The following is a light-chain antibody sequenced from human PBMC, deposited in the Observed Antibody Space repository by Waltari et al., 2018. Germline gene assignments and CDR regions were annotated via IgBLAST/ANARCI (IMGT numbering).Light chain of an antibody. J-gene: IGKJ3*01. CDR2: WAS. Sequence: DIVMTQSPGSLAVSLGERATINCRSSQSVLYNSDNKNYLAWYRQKPGQPPELLIYWASTRESGVPGRFSGGGSGTDFTLTINSLQAEDVAVYYCQQYYSTPFTFGPGTKVDIK. CDR1: QSVLYNSDNKNY. V-gene: IGKV4-1*01. CDR3: QQYYSTPFT.